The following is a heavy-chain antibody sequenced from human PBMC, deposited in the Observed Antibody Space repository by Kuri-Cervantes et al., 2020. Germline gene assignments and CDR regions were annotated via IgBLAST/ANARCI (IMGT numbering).Heavy chain of an antibody. V-gene: IGHV1-8*01. CDR2: MNPNSCNT. Sequence: ASVKVSCKASGYTFTSYDINWVRQATGQGLVWMGWMNPNSCNTGYAQRFQGRVTMTRNTSISTAYMELSSLRSEHTAVYYCARGGCSSSRARWYFDLWGRGTLVTVSS. CDR1: GYTFTSYD. D-gene: IGHD6-13*01. J-gene: IGHJ2*01. CDR3: ARGGCSSSRARWYFDL.